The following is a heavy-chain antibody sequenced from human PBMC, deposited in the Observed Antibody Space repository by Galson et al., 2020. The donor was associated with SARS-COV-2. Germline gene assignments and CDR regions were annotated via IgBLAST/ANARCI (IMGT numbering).Heavy chain of an antibody. V-gene: IGHV3-33*01. CDR1: GFTFSSYG. J-gene: IGHJ4*02. CDR2: IWYDGSNK. CDR3: ARDKGFGELEGDY. D-gene: IGHD3-10*01. Sequence: SCAASGFTFSSYGMHWVRQAPGKGLEWVAVIWYDGSNKYYADSVKGRFTISRDNSKNTLYLQMNSLRAEDTAVYYCARDKGFGELEGDYWGQGTLVTVSS.